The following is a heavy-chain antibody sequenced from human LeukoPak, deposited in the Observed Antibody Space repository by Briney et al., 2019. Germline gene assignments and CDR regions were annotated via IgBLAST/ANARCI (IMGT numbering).Heavy chain of an antibody. CDR3: ANEETATLGTGAFDI. CDR1: GFTFENYD. CDR2: IRNGVDSK. J-gene: IGHJ3*02. V-gene: IGHV3-30*02. D-gene: IGHD2-8*02. Sequence: PGGSLRLSCAVSGFTFENYDMHWVRPAPGMGLEWLTSIRNGVDSKFYAASVKGRFTISRDNSKNKLYLEMNSLRAEDTAVYYCANEETATLGTGAFDIRGQGTMVTVSS.